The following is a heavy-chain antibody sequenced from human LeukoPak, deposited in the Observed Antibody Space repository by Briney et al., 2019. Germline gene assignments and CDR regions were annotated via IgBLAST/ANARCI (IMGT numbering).Heavy chain of an antibody. D-gene: IGHD6-19*01. CDR1: GFTVSSNY. CDR2: IYSGGST. CDR3: ARDRQWLGIPIDY. J-gene: IGHJ4*02. Sequence: PGGSLRLSCAASGFTVSSNYMSWVRQAPGKGLEWVSVIYSGGSTYYADSVKGRFTISRDNAKNSLYLQMNSLRSDDTAVYYCARDRQWLGIPIDYWGQGTLVTVSS. V-gene: IGHV3-53*05.